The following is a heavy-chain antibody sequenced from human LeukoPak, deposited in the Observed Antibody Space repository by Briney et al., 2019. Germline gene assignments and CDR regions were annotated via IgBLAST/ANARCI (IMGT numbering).Heavy chain of an antibody. D-gene: IGHD6-19*01. CDR2: ISAYNGNT. V-gene: IGHV1-18*01. J-gene: IGHJ3*02. CDR1: GYSFTINV. Sequence: ASVKVSFTASGYSFTINVISWVRQAPGQGLEWMGWISAYNGNTNYAQKLQGRVTMTTDTSTSTAYMELRSLRSDDTAVYYCARFGLGKHIEVAGIPFDIWGQGTMVTVSS. CDR3: ARFGLGKHIEVAGIPFDI.